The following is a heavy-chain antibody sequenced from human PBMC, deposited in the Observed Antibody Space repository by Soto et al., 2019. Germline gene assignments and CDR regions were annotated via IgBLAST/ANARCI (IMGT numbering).Heavy chain of an antibody. V-gene: IGHV3-23*01. J-gene: IGHJ3*02. CDR2: ISGSGDTK. D-gene: IGHD1-1*01. CDR3: AAFTSVCGVDAFDI. CDR1: GITFRSYV. Sequence: PGGSLRLSCAASGITFRSYVMSWVRQAPGKGLEWVSGISGSGDTKYSSDSVKGRFTISRENSRNTLYLQMNSLRAEDTAIYYCAAFTSVCGVDAFDIWGLCTIVIVSS.